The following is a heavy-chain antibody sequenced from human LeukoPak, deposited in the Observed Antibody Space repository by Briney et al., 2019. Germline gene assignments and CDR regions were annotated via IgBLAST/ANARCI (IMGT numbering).Heavy chain of an antibody. J-gene: IGHJ6*03. CDR2: INNDGSTT. CDR1: GFTISNYW. V-gene: IGHV3-74*01. CDR3: AREFYYYYMDV. Sequence: GGSLRLSCAPSGFTISNYWMHWVRQAPGKGLVWVSRINNDGSTTTYADSVRGRFTISRDNAKNTLYLQMNSLRAEDTAVYYCAREFYYYYMDVWGKGTTVTVSS.